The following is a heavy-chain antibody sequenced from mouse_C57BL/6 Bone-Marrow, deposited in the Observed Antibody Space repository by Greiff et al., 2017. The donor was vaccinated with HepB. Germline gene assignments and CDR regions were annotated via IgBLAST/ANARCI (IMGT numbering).Heavy chain of an antibody. Sequence: QVQLQQPGAELVRPGTSVKLSCKASGYTFTSYWMHWVKQRPGQGLEWIGVIDPSDSYTNYNQKFKGKATLTVDTSSSTAYMQRSSLTSEDSAVYYCARSRYYGSSGFAYWGQGTLVTVSA. D-gene: IGHD1-1*01. CDR3: ARSRYYGSSGFAY. CDR1: GYTFTSYW. J-gene: IGHJ3*01. V-gene: IGHV1-59*01. CDR2: IDPSDSYT.